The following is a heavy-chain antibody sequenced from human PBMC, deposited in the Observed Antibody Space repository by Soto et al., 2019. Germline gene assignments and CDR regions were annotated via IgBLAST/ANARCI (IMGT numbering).Heavy chain of an antibody. J-gene: IGHJ4*02. CDR1: GGSFSGYY. V-gene: IGHV4-34*01. CDR2: INHSGST. D-gene: IGHD6-6*01. Sequence: PSETLSLTCAVYGGSFSGYYWSWIRQPPGKGLEWIGEINHSGSTNYNPSLKSRVTISVDTSKNQFSLKLSSVTAADTAVYYCARGRGAARRGFDYWGQGTLVTVSS. CDR3: ARGRGAARRGFDY.